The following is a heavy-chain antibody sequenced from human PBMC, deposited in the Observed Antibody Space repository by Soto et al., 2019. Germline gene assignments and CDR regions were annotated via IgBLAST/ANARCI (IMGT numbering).Heavy chain of an antibody. CDR3: ARVGDMAYKY. Sequence: VQLVESGGGLEKPGGSLRLSCAASGLTFSDHYMTWIRQAPGKGLEWLSYISSSGTTIYYAESVRGRFTISRDNAKNSLYLQMNSLRVEDSAVYYCARVGDMAYKYWGQGTLVTVSP. V-gene: IGHV3-11*01. D-gene: IGHD3-3*01. J-gene: IGHJ4*02. CDR1: GLTFSDHY. CDR2: ISSSGTTI.